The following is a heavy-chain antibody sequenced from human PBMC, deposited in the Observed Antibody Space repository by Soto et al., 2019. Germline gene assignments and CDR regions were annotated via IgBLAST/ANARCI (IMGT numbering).Heavy chain of an antibody. CDR1: GFTFTSSA. V-gene: IGHV1-58*01. Sequence: SVKVSCKASGFTFTSSAVQWVRQARGQRLEWIGWIVVGSGNTNYAQKFQERVTITRDMSTSTAYMELSSLRSEDTAVYYCAACTDSTLYHFDYWGQGTLVTVSS. CDR3: AACTDSTLYHFDY. CDR2: IVVGSGNT. J-gene: IGHJ4*02. D-gene: IGHD2-2*01.